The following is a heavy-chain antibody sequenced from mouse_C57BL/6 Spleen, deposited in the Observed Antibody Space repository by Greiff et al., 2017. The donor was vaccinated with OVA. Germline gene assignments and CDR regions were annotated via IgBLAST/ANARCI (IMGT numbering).Heavy chain of an antibody. V-gene: IGHV1-39*01. CDR3: ARGNYYYGSSYGYFDV. Sequence: EVQLQESGPELVKPGASVKISCKASGYSFTDYNMNWVKQSNGKSLEWIGVINPNYGTTSYNQKFKGKATLTVDQSSSTAYMQLNSLTSENSAVYYCARGNYYYGSSYGYFDVWGTGTTVTVSS. D-gene: IGHD1-1*01. CDR1: GYSFTDYN. J-gene: IGHJ1*03. CDR2: INPNYGTT.